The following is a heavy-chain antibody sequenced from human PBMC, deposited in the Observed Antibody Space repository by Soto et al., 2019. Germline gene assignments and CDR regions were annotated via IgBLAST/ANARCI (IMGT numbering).Heavy chain of an antibody. D-gene: IGHD3-16*01. V-gene: IGHV1-69*01. CDR2: IIPIFGTA. CDR3: SLLGDDAFDI. Sequence: VSCKASGGTFSSYAISWGRQAPGQGLEWMGWIIPIFGTANYAQKFQGRVTITADESTSTAYMELSSLRSEDTAVYYCSLLGDDAFDIWGQGTMVTVSS. CDR1: GGTFSSYA. J-gene: IGHJ3*02.